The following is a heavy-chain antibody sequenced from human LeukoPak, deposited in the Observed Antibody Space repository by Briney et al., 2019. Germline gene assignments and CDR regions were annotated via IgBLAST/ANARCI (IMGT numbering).Heavy chain of an antibody. D-gene: IGHD3-10*01. CDR3: ARDRRGYYDSGSYYPLI. CDR1: GYTFTGYY. CDR2: IIPHSGGT. V-gene: IGHV1-2*02. Sequence: ASLKVSCKASGYTFTGYYIHWVRQAPGQGLQWMGWIIPHSGGTNYAQRFQGRVTMTRDTSSNTVSMELNSLRSDDTAVYYCARDRRGYYDSGSYYPLIWGQGTLVTVSS. J-gene: IGHJ4*02.